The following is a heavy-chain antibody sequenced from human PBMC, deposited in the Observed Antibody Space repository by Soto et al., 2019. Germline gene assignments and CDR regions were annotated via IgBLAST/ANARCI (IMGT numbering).Heavy chain of an antibody. CDR3: ARDSIAAPGYYYYYGMDV. V-gene: IGHV1-69*13. D-gene: IGHD6-13*01. CDR2: IIPIFGTA. Sequence: GASVKVSCKASGGTFSSYAISWVRQAPGQGLEWMGGIIPIFGTANYAQKFQGRVTITADESTSTAYMELSSLRSEDTAVYYCARDSIAAPGYYYYYGMDVWGQGTTVTVSS. J-gene: IGHJ6*02. CDR1: GGTFSSYA.